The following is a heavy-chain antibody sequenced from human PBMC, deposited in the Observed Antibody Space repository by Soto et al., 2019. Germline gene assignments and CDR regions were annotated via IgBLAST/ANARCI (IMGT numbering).Heavy chain of an antibody. V-gene: IGHV1-46*01. CDR2: INPSGGST. CDR1: GYTFTSYY. Sequence: QVQLVQSGAEVKKPGASVKVSCKASGYTFTSYYMHWVRQAPGQGLEWMGIINPSGGSTSYAQKFQGRVTMTRDTSTSTVYMELSSLRSEDTAVYYCARVPLRFLEWPTFYYGMDVWGQGTTVTVSS. CDR3: ARVPLRFLEWPTFYYGMDV. J-gene: IGHJ6*02. D-gene: IGHD3-3*01.